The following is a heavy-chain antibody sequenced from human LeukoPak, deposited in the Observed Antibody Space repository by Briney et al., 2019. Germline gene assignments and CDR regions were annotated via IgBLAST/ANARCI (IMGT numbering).Heavy chain of an antibody. CDR1: GFTFSGSA. V-gene: IGHV3-73*01. CDR2: IRSKANSYAT. J-gene: IGHJ6*03. D-gene: IGHD5-18*01. Sequence: GGSLKLSCAASGFTFSGSAMHWVRQASGKGLEWVGRIRSKANSYATAYAASVKGRFTISRDDSKNTTYLQMNSLKTEDTAVYYCAGTYSYGYYYYMDVWGKGTTVTISS. CDR3: AGTYSYGYYYYMDV.